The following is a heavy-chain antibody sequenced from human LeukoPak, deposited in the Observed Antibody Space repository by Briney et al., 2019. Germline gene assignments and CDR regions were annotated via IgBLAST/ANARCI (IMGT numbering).Heavy chain of an antibody. CDR3: ARDGRAGPNYFDY. CDR2: IKQDGSEK. CDR1: GFTFSSYW. J-gene: IGHJ4*02. D-gene: IGHD6-19*01. Sequence: GGSLRLSCAASGFTFSSYWMSWVRQAPGKGLEWVANIKQDGSEKYYVDSVKGRFTISRDNAKNSLYLQMNSLRAEDTAVYYCARDGRAGPNYFDYWGQGTLVTVSS. V-gene: IGHV3-7*03.